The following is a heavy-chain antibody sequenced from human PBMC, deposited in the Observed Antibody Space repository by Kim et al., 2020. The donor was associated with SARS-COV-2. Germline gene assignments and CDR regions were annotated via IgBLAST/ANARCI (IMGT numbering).Heavy chain of an antibody. CDR2: ISPGGNSH. V-gene: IGHV3-48*01. CDR3: GRARGMNMSQYFLDS. CDR1: GFIFNKYT. J-gene: IGHJ4*02. D-gene: IGHD3-10*01. Sequence: GGSLRLSCVGSGFIFNKYTMNWVRQAPGKGLEWVASISPGGNSHYYADSVRGRFTMSRDDVKKSVYLQMDSLRGEDTAVYYCGRARGMNMSQYFLDSWGEGTQVTVSS.